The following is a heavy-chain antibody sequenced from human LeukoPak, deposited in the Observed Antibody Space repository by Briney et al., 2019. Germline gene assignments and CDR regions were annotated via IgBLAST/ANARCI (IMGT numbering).Heavy chain of an antibody. Sequence: GGSLRLSCAASGFTFSSYGMHWVRQAPGKGLEWGAFIRYDGSNKYYADSVKRRFTISRDNSKNTLYLQMNSLRAEDTAVYYCAKDRNYYDSSGYPNWFDPWGQGTLVTVSS. J-gene: IGHJ5*02. CDR2: IRYDGSNK. CDR1: GFTFSSYG. V-gene: IGHV3-30*02. D-gene: IGHD3-22*01. CDR3: AKDRNYYDSSGYPNWFDP.